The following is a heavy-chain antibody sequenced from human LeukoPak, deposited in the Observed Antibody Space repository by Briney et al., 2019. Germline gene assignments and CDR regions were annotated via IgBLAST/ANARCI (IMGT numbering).Heavy chain of an antibody. CDR1: GFRFSNYG. D-gene: IGHD3-22*01. J-gene: IGHJ4*02. V-gene: IGHV3-30*03. CDR3: ASTETPYYYDSNGFYPYYFDY. CDR2: ISYDGSNK. Sequence: GRSLRLSCAASGFRFSNYGMHWFRQAPGKGPEWVAVISYDGSNKYYPDSVKGRFTISKDNSKNMLYLQMNSLRAEDTAVYYCASTETPYYYDSNGFYPYYFDYWGQGTLVTVAS.